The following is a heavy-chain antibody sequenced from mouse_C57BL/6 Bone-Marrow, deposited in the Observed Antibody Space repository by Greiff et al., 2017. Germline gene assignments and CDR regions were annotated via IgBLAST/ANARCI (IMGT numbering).Heavy chain of an antibody. J-gene: IGHJ2*01. D-gene: IGHD2-3*01. V-gene: IGHV1-63*01. CDR3: AREVDGYHY. CDR1: GYTFTTYW. Sequence: VQLQQPGAELVRPGTSVQMSCKASGYTFTTYWIGWAKQRPGHGLEWIGDIYPGGGSTNYNEQFKGKATLTAAKSSSTAYMQFSSLTSEDSAIYYCAREVDGYHYWGQGTTLTVSS. CDR2: IYPGGGST.